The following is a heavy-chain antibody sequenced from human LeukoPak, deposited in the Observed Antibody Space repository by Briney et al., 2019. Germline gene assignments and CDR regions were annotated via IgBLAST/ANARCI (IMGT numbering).Heavy chain of an antibody. D-gene: IGHD2-15*01. CDR1: GFTFSSYS. Sequence: GGSLRPSCAASGFTFSSYSMNWVRQAPGKGLEWVGFIRSKASGGTEYGASVRGRTTISRDESKSIAYLEMDSLKTEDTAVYYCNRWHISGVSCSNVWGPGTLVTVSS. CDR2: IRSKASGGT. J-gene: IGHJ4*02. V-gene: IGHV3-49*04. CDR3: NRWHISGVSCSNV.